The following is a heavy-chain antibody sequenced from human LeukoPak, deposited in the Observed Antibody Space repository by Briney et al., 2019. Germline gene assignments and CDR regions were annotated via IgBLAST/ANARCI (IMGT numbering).Heavy chain of an antibody. Sequence: ASVKVSCKASGGTFSSYTISWVRQAPGQGLEWMGRIIPILGIANYAQKFQGRVTITADKSTSTAYMELSSLRSEDTAVYYCARDYSGGWYYFDYWGQGTLVTVSS. CDR1: GGTFSSYT. CDR2: IIPILGIA. D-gene: IGHD6-19*01. V-gene: IGHV1-69*04. J-gene: IGHJ4*02. CDR3: ARDYSGGWYYFDY.